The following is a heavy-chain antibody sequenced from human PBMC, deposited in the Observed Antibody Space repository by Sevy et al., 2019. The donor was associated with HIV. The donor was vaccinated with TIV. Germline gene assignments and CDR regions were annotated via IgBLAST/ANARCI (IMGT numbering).Heavy chain of an antibody. CDR2: ISYHGNIR. CDR3: AKGLHRSSYNWFDP. CDR1: GFIFSDNA. Sequence: GGSLRLSCGASGFIFSDNAMHWVHQAPGKGLEWVALISYHGNIRYYADSVKGRFIISKDNSKNTLYLEMNNLRVEDTAVYYCAKGLHRSSYNWFDPWGQGTRVTVSS. J-gene: IGHJ5*02. V-gene: IGHV3-30*18. D-gene: IGHD6-13*01.